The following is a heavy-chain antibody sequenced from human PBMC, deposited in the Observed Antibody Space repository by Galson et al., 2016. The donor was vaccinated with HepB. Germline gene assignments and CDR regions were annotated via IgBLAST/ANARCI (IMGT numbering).Heavy chain of an antibody. D-gene: IGHD2-21*01. CDR1: GFTFSSYS. J-gene: IGHJ4*02. CDR2: ISTGSNTI. Sequence: SLRLSCAASGFTFSSYSMNWARQAPGKGLEWVSYISTGSNTIYYADSVRGRFTVSRDNVKNSLYLQMNGLRAEDTAVYYCARDLRAYCGGDCPADFWGQGTLVAVSS. CDR3: ARDLRAYCGGDCPADF. V-gene: IGHV3-48*01.